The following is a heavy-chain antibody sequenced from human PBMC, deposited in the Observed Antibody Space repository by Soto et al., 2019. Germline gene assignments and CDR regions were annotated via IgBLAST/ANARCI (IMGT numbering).Heavy chain of an antibody. CDR1: GGSVTSGGYY. D-gene: IGHD3-9*01. CDR3: ARSILAGFSAYFDY. CDR2: IYYSGGT. V-gene: IGHV4-31*03. Sequence: QVQLQESGPGLVKPSQTLSLTCTVSGGSVTSGGYYWSWIRQHPGKGLEWIGYIYYSGGTYYNPSLNSRVTLSVDTSKNQYSLKLTSVTAADTAVYYWARSILAGFSAYFDYWGQGTLVTVSS. J-gene: IGHJ4*02.